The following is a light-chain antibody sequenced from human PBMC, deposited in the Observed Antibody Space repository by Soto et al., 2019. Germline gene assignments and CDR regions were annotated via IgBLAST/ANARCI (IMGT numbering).Light chain of an antibody. V-gene: IGLV2-14*03. CDR1: SSDVGAYNS. CDR2: EVS. Sequence: QSALTQPASVSGSPGQSITISCTGASSDVGAYNSVSWYQQHPDKAPKLMIYEVSYRPSGVSNRFSGSKSGNTASLTISGLHAEDEADYYCSSYTSSSTYVFGTGTKLTVL. CDR3: SSYTSSSTYV. J-gene: IGLJ1*01.